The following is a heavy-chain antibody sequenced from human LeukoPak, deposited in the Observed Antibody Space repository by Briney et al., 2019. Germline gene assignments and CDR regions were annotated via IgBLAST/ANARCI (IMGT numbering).Heavy chain of an antibody. J-gene: IGHJ4*02. CDR1: GFTFSSQG. Sequence: EGSLRLSCTASGFTFSSQGMTWVRQTPGKGLEWVSSISRTGDSTYYADSVKGRFTISRDNSKNTLYLQLNSLRAEDTAVYYCAEERFNDYGDFDYWGQGTLVTVSS. CDR2: ISRTGDST. V-gene: IGHV3-23*01. CDR3: AEERFNDYGDFDY. D-gene: IGHD4-17*01.